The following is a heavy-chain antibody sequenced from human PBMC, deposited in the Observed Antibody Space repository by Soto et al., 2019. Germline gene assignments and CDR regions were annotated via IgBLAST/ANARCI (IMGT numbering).Heavy chain of an antibody. D-gene: IGHD3-22*01. CDR3: AKTYYYDSSGYYFEKYYFDY. CDR2: ISGGGGST. CDR1: GFTFTGYV. V-gene: IGHV3-23*01. Sequence: PWGSLRLSCATSGFTFTGYVMIFFRHSPFKWLEWVAAISGGGGSTYYAASVKGRFTISRDNSMSTLSLQMNSLRAEDTAVYYCAKTYYYDSSGYYFEKYYFDYWGQGTLVTVSS. J-gene: IGHJ4*02.